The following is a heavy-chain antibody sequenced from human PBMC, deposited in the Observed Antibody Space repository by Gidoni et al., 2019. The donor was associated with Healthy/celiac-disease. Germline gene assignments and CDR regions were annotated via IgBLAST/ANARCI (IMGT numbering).Heavy chain of an antibody. Sequence: VQPGRSLRLPCAASGFTFSSYAMHWFRQAPGQGVEWVGVITVYGRNKYYAESVKDRFTISRDNFKNTLYLQMNSLRAEDKAVYYCARDQTARLLWFGELSHGFDYWGQGTLVTVSS. CDR2: ITVYGRNK. J-gene: IGHJ4*02. CDR3: ARDQTARLLWFGELSHGFDY. V-gene: IGHV3-30*04. CDR1: GFTFSSYA. D-gene: IGHD3-10*01.